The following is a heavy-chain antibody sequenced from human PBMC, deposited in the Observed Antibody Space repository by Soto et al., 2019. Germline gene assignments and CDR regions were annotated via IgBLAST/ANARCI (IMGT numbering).Heavy chain of an antibody. V-gene: IGHV4-30-4*01. J-gene: IGHJ4*02. CDR3: ASYSGYCSSGSCYSLDY. D-gene: IGHD2-15*01. CDR1: GGSISSGDYY. CDR2: IYYSEIT. Sequence: QVQLQESGPGLVKPSQTLSLTCTVSGGSISSGDYYWSWIRQPPGKGLEWIGYIYYSEITYYNPSLNGRVSTAVDSSKNQFSLKLSSVTAADTAVYYCASYSGYCSSGSCYSLDYWGQGTLITVSS.